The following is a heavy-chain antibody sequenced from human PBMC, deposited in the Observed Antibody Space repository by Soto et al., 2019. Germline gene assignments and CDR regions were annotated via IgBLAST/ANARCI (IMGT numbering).Heavy chain of an antibody. D-gene: IGHD2-8*02. V-gene: IGHV1-18*01. CDR3: ARGRYWDY. CDR1: GYTFTSYG. Sequence: QVHLVQSGAEVKKPGASVKVSCKASGYTFTSYGITCVRHAPGQALEWMGWISAHNGNTDYAQKLQGRVIVTRDTSTSTAYMGLRSLISDDTAVYYCARGRYWDYWGQGALVTVSS. J-gene: IGHJ4*02. CDR2: ISAHNGNT.